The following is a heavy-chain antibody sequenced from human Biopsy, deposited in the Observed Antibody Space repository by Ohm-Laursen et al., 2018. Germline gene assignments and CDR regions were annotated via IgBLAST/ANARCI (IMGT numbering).Heavy chain of an antibody. CDR3: ARGRLRAVASFDY. D-gene: IGHD6-19*01. CDR2: INHSGST. V-gene: IGHV4-34*01. J-gene: IGHJ4*02. Sequence: SDTLSLTWAVYGGSFSGYYWSWIRQPPGKGLEWIGEINHSGSTNYNPSLKSRVTISVDTSKNQFPLKLSSATAADTAVYYCARGRLRAVASFDYWGQGTLVTVSS. CDR1: GGSFSGYY.